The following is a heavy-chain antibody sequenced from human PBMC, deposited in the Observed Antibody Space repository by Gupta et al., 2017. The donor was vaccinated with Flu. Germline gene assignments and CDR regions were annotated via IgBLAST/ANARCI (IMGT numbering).Heavy chain of an antibody. CDR1: GGSISSGSYY. V-gene: IGHV4-61*02. Sequence: QVQLQESGPGLVKPSQTLSLNCTVSGGSISSGSYYWSWIRQPAGKGLEWIGRIYTSGSTNYNPSLKSRVTISVDTSKNQFSLKLSSVTAADTAVYYCARDRSIVVVPSYWYFDLWGRGTLVTVSS. CDR2: IYTSGST. J-gene: IGHJ2*01. D-gene: IGHD2-2*01. CDR3: ARDRSIVVVPSYWYFDL.